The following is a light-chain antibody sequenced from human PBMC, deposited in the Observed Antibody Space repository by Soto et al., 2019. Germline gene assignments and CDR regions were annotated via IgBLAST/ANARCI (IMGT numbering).Light chain of an antibody. CDR1: SSNIGAGYD. J-gene: IGLJ1*01. V-gene: IGLV1-40*01. CDR2: NNS. Sequence: SALTQPPSVSGGPGQSITISCTGGSSNIGAGYDLHWYQQPPGTAPKLLIYNNSNRPSGVPDRFSGSKSGTSASLDITGLQAENVADYYCQSYASTLSAVFGTGTKVTVL. CDR3: QSYASTLSAV.